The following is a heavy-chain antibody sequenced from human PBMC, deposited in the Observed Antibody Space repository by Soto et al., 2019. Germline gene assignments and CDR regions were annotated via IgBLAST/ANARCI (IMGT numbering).Heavy chain of an antibody. V-gene: IGHV1-18*01. CDR1: GYTFTSYC. Sequence: ASVKVSCKASGYTFTSYCISWVRQAPGQGLEWMGWISAYNGNTNYAQKLQGRVTMTTDTSTSTAYMELRSLRSDDTAVYYCARVGYCTNGVCDYYYGMDVWGQGTTVTVSS. CDR3: ARVGYCTNGVCDYYYGMDV. D-gene: IGHD2-8*01. CDR2: ISAYNGNT. J-gene: IGHJ6*02.